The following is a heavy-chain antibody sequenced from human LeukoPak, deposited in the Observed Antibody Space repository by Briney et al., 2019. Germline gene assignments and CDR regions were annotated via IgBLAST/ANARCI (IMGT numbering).Heavy chain of an antibody. CDR1: GGSISSYY. V-gene: IGHV4-59*08. CDR2: IYYSGGT. Sequence: SETLSLTCTVSGGSISSYYWSWIRQPPGKGLEWIGYIYYSGGTNYNPSLKSRVTISVDTSKNQLSLKLTSVTAADTAVYYCARWDDSAWGFGNWGPGTLVTVSS. CDR3: ARWDDSAWGFGN. J-gene: IGHJ4*02. D-gene: IGHD6-19*01.